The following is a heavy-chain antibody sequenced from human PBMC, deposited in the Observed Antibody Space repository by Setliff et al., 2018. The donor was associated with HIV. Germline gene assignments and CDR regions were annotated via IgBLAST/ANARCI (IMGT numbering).Heavy chain of an antibody. D-gene: IGHD6-13*01. J-gene: IGHJ4*02. Sequence: SETLSLTCTVSGGSISSSSYYWGWIRQPPGKGLEWIGSIDYSGSTYYNPSLKSRVTISVDTSKNQFSLKLSSVTAADTAVYYCARHSAYSSSWYYFDYWGQGTLVTVPS. CDR3: ARHSAYSSSWYYFDY. CDR2: IDYSGST. CDR1: GGSISSSSYY. V-gene: IGHV4-39*01.